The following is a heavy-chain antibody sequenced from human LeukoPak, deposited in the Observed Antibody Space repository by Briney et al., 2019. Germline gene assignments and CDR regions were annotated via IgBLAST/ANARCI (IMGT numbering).Heavy chain of an antibody. D-gene: IGHD3-22*01. J-gene: IGHJ3*02. Sequence: GGSLRLSCAASGFTFSDYYMSWIRQAPGKGLEWVAVIWYDGSNKYYADSVKGRFTISRDNSKNTLYLQMNSLRAEDTAVYYCARADDSSGYSPLDAFDIWGQGMMVTVSS. V-gene: IGHV3-33*08. CDR2: IWYDGSNK. CDR3: ARADDSSGYSPLDAFDI. CDR1: GFTFSDYY.